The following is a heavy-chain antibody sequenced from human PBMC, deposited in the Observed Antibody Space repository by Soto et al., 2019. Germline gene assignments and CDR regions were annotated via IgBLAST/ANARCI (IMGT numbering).Heavy chain of an antibody. CDR1: GFTFSNYA. Sequence: VQLLESGGGLVQPGGSLRLSFAASGFTFSNYAVTWVRQAPGKGLEWVSTISGSGGSTYYADSVKGRFTISRDNSKHTLYLQMNSLRAEDTAVYYCAKDQGSSWYEIDYWGQGTLVTVSS. CDR3: AKDQGSSWYEIDY. CDR2: ISGSGGST. J-gene: IGHJ4*02. D-gene: IGHD6-13*01. V-gene: IGHV3-23*01.